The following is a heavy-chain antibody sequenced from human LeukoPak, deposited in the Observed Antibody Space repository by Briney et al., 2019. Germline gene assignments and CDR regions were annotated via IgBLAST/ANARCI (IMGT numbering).Heavy chain of an antibody. J-gene: IGHJ4*02. CDR1: GGSISSSSYY. CDR3: AARLWGYDYRRFFDY. V-gene: IGHV4-39*01. CDR2: IYYSGST. D-gene: IGHD5-12*01. Sequence: PSETLSLTCTASGGSISSSSYYWGWIRQPPGKGLEWIGSIYYSGSTYYNPSLKSRVTISVDTSKNQFSLKLSSVTAADTAVYYCAARLWGYDYRRFFDYWGQGTLVTVSS.